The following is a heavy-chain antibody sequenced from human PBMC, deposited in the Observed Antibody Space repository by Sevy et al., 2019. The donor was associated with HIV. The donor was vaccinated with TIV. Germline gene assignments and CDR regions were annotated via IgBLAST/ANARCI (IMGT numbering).Heavy chain of an antibody. CDR2: INRNSGGT. D-gene: IGHD2-15*01. CDR3: ARERVYCSGGSCKPGGWFDP. J-gene: IGHJ5*02. CDR1: GYTFTGYY. Sequence: ASVKVSCKASGYTFTGYYMHWVRQAPGQGLEWMGWINRNSGGTNYAQKFQGRVTMTRDTSISTAYMELSRLRSDDTAVSYCARERVYCSGGSCKPGGWFDPWGQGTLVTVSS. V-gene: IGHV1-2*02.